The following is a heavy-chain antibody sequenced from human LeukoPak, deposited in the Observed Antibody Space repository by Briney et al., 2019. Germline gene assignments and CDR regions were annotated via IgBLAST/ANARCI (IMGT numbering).Heavy chain of an antibody. CDR1: GLPSRTAG. D-gene: IGHD3-22*01. Sequence: HSGGPLRFPCAASGLPSRTAGWSGSRRAPGKGRVWFSGFSSMGGGVPYADSVKGRFTISRDNAKNTLYLQMNSLRAEDTAVYYCARDGYYYDGSDSWGRSLVLFPFDYWGQGTLVTVSS. J-gene: IGHJ4*02. V-gene: IGHV3-74*03. CDR3: ARDGYYYDGSDSWGRSLVLFPFDY. CDR2: FSSMGGGV.